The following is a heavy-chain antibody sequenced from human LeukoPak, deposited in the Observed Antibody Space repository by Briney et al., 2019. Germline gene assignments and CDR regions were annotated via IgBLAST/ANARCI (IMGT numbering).Heavy chain of an antibody. D-gene: IGHD3-10*01. CDR1: GGSFSGYY. CDR3: ARKDRYYYGSGSYGIDY. V-gene: IGHV4-34*01. Sequence: SETLSLTCAVYGGSFSGYYWSWIRQPPGKGLEWIGEINHSGSTNYNPSLKSRVTISVDTSKNQFSLKLSSVTAADTAVYYCARKDRYYYGSGSYGIDYRGQGTLVTVSS. J-gene: IGHJ4*02. CDR2: INHSGST.